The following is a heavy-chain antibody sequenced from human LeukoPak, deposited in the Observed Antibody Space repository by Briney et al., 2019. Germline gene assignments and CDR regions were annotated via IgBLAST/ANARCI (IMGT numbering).Heavy chain of an antibody. D-gene: IGHD5-18*01. CDR3: ARDSGGLRGYSYGYFDY. Sequence: SETLSLTCTVSGGSISSYYWSWIRQPAGKGLEWIGRIYTSGSTNYNPSLKSRVTMSVDTSKNQFSLKLGSVTAADTAVYYCARDSGGLRGYSYGYFDYWGQGTLVTVSS. CDR2: IYTSGST. CDR1: GGSISSYY. V-gene: IGHV4-4*07. J-gene: IGHJ4*02.